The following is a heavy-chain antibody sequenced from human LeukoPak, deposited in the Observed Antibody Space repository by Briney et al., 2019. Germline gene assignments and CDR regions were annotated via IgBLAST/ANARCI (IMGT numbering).Heavy chain of an antibody. CDR3: AKGYCSSSSCSLDY. Sequence: GGSLRLSCAASGFTFSSYALSWVRQAPGMGLEWVSAISASGGSTYYADSVKGRFTISRDSSKNTLYLQMNSLRAEDTAVYYCAKGYCSSSSCSLDYWGQGTLVTGPS. V-gene: IGHV3-23*01. CDR2: ISASGGST. CDR1: GFTFSSYA. J-gene: IGHJ4*02. D-gene: IGHD2-2*01.